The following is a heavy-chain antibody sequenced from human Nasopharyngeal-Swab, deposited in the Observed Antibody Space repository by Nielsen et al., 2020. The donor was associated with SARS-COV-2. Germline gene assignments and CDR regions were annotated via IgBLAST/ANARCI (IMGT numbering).Heavy chain of an antibody. J-gene: IGHJ6*02. CDR1: GFTFSSYW. CDR2: IKHDGSAK. D-gene: IGHD6-13*01. CDR3: ARDSDIPYSGYGMDV. Sequence: GESLKISCAASGFTFSSYWMTWVRQAPGKGLEWVANIKHDGSAKYYADSVKGRFTISRDSAKNSLYLQMNSLRAEDTAVYYCARDSDIPYSGYGMDVWGQGTTVTVSS. V-gene: IGHV3-7*01.